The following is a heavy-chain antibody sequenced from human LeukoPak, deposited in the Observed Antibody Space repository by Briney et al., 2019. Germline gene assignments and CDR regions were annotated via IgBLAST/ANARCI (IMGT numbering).Heavy chain of an antibody. V-gene: IGHV4-30-2*01. CDR3: ASVNLGETVGATPLTPAGFDY. CDR1: GGSISSGNHY. D-gene: IGHD1-26*01. Sequence: SQTLSLTCSVSGGSISSGNHYWSWFRQPPGRGLEWIGYIYHTGNTYYNPSPKSRVTISVDWSKNQFSLKLRSVTAADTAVYYCASVNLGETVGATPLTPAGFDYWGQGTLVTVSS. CDR2: IYHTGNT. J-gene: IGHJ4*02.